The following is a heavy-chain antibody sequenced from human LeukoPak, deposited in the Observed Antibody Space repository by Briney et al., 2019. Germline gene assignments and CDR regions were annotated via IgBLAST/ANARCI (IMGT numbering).Heavy chain of an antibody. CDR3: AKSVSIVGATFDAFDI. J-gene: IGHJ3*02. Sequence: GGSLTLTCSASGFTISTYGRHWLRQAPGKGLEWVAVISYDGSHKYYADSVEGRFTIPRDNSKNTLYLQMNSLRAEDTAVYFCAKSVSIVGATFDAFDIWGQGTMVPVSS. CDR2: ISYDGSHK. D-gene: IGHD1-26*01. V-gene: IGHV3-30*18. CDR1: GFTISTYG.